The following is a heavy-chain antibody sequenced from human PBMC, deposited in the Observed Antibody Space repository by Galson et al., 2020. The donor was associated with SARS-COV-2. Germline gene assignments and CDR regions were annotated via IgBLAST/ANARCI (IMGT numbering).Heavy chain of an antibody. CDR2: ISYDGSNK. Sequence: GGSLRLSCAPSGFTFSSYAMHWVRQAPGKGLEWVAVISYDGSNKYYADSVKGRFTISRDNSKNTLYLQMNSLRAEDTAVYYCARDYFGDACVNWGQGTMVTVAS. CDR3: ARDYFGDACVN. CDR1: GFTFSSYA. D-gene: IGHD3-10*01. J-gene: IGHJ3*01. V-gene: IGHV3-30*04.